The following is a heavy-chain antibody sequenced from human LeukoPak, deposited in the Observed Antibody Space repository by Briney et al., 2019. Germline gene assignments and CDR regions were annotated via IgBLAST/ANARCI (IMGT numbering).Heavy chain of an antibody. CDR2: INPNSGGT. CDR3: AREGGAVTTSPYYYYYMDV. Sequence: ASVKVSCKASGYTFTGYYMHWVRQAPGQGLEWMGWINPNSGGTNYAQKFQGRVTMTRDTSISTAYMELSRLRSDDTAVYYCAREGGAVTTSPYYYYYMDVWGKGTTVTVSS. V-gene: IGHV1-2*02. J-gene: IGHJ6*03. CDR1: GYTFTGYY. D-gene: IGHD4-17*01.